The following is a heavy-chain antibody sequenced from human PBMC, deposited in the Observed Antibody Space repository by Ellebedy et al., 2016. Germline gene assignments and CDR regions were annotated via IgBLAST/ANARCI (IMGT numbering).Heavy chain of an antibody. CDR2: ISSDGSYT. CDR3: ADGERTYYDYISPLP. J-gene: IGHJ5*02. CDR1: GFRFSNFG. D-gene: IGHD3-3*01. V-gene: IGHV3-30*03. Sequence: GGSLRLXXEASGFRFSNFGMHWARQAPGKGLEWVAVISSDGSYTYHGDSVKGRFTISRDNSKNTLYLQMNSLRAEDTAVYYCADGERTYYDYISPLPWGQGTLVTVSS.